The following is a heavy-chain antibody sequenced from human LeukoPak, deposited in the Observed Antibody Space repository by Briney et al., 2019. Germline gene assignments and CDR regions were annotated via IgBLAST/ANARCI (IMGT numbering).Heavy chain of an antibody. Sequence: ASVKVSCRASGYTFTSYDIHWVRQATGQGLEWMGRMNPNRGDTDYAQNFQGRLIITRDTSASTAYMELSSLRPEDTAVFFCVRGGPNRSGWTLDYWGQGTLVTVSS. CDR1: GYTFTSYD. D-gene: IGHD6-19*01. CDR3: VRGGPNRSGWTLDY. V-gene: IGHV1-8*01. J-gene: IGHJ4*02. CDR2: MNPNRGDT.